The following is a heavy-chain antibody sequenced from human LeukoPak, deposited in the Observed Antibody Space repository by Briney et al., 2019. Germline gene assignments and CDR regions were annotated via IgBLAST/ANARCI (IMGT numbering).Heavy chain of an antibody. J-gene: IGHJ4*02. CDR3: ARDNSGSIDY. CDR2: IYSGERT. V-gene: IGHV3-53*01. CDR1: GFTVSSNY. D-gene: IGHD1-1*01. Sequence: GGSLRLSCVASGFTVSSNYMNWVRQAPGKGLAWVSIIYSGERTYYAASVTARFTISRDTSKNTLYLHMTSLRAEDTGMYYCARDNSGSIDYWGQGTLVTVSS.